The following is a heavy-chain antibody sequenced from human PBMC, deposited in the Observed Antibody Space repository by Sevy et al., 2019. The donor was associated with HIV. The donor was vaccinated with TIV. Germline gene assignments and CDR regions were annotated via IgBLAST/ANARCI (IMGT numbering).Heavy chain of an antibody. V-gene: IGHV3-13*01. J-gene: IGHJ6*02. Sequence: AGSLRLSCGASGFTFSSYDMHWVRQAAGKALEWVSGIGSGGDAYYPGSVKGRFTISRENAKNSLYLQMNSLRAGDTAVYYCARSGGYSDYGMDVWGQGTTVTVSS. CDR3: ARSGGYSDYGMDV. CDR2: IGSGGDA. CDR1: GFTFSSYD. D-gene: IGHD5-12*01.